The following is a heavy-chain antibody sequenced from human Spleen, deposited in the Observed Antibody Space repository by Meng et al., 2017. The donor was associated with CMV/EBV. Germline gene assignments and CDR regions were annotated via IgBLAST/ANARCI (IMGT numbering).Heavy chain of an antibody. CDR2: INPNSGGP. V-gene: IGHV1-2*02. Sequence: FTGYYMHWVRQAPGQGLEWMGWINPNSGGPNYAQKFQGRVTMTRDTSISTAYMELSRLRSDDTAVYYCARDNRYYDILTGIRGWFDPWGQGTLVTVSS. J-gene: IGHJ5*02. CDR1: FTGYY. CDR3: ARDNRYYDILTGIRGWFDP. D-gene: IGHD3-9*01.